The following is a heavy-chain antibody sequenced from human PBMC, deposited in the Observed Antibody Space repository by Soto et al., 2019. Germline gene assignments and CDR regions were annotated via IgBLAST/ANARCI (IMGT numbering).Heavy chain of an antibody. CDR3: ARFNWDFDL. V-gene: IGHV4-59*01. CDR1: GGSISSYY. CDR2: IYYRGST. Sequence: QVQLQESGPGLVKPSETLSLTCTVSGGSISSYYWSWIRQPPGKVLEWIGYIYYRGSTNYNPSLKSRVTISVDTSKNQFSLKLSSVTAADTAMYYFARFNWDFDLWGRGTLVTVSS. J-gene: IGHJ2*01.